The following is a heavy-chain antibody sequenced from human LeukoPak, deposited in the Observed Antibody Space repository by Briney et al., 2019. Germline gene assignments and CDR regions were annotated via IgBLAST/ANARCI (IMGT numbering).Heavy chain of an antibody. Sequence: SGPALVNPTPALTLTCTFSGFSLRTSGMCVSWIRQPPVKALEWLALNDWDDDKYYTTSLRTRLTISKDTSKNQVVLTMTNMDPVDTATYYCARMEARYSYGYDYWGQGTLVTVSS. CDR2: NDWDDDK. CDR3: ARMEARYSYGYDY. J-gene: IGHJ4*02. CDR1: GFSLRTSGMC. D-gene: IGHD5-18*01. V-gene: IGHV2-70*01.